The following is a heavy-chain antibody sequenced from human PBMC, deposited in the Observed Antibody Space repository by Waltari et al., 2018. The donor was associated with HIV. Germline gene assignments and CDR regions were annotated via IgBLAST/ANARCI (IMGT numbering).Heavy chain of an antibody. J-gene: IGHJ4*02. CDR3: ARLKDIVVVTSLSAFDY. V-gene: IGHV5-51*01. CDR1: GYTFPNYW. CDR2: IYPGDSDT. D-gene: IGHD2-15*01. Sequence: ELQLVQSGPEVKQPGASLTISCKVSGYTFPNYWIVCARQMPGKGLEWMGIIYPGDSDTTYSPSFQGQVTISADKSITTAYLQWSSLKASDTAMYYCARLKDIVVVTSLSAFDYWGQGTLVTVSS.